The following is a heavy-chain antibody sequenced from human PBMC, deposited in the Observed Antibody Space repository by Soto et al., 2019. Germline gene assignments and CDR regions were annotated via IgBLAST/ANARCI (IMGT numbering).Heavy chain of an antibody. CDR3: ARDPPRQYDVQSIEDF. CDR1: GYLFTAYY. D-gene: IGHD3-3*01. J-gene: IGHJ4*02. V-gene: IGHV1-2*02. Sequence: QVQLVQSGAEVKEPGASVKVSCKTSGYLFTAYYIHWVRQAPGHGLEWMGYINPSSGGPISAQKFQARVNLSRDTSTRTAYMELSNLRSEDMAIYYCARDPPRQYDVQSIEDFWGQGTLVTVSS. CDR2: INPSSGGP.